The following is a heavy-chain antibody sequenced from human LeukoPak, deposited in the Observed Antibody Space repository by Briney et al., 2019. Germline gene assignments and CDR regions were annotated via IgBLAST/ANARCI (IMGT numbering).Heavy chain of an antibody. D-gene: IGHD2-8*01. CDR2: IQYDGSNE. CDR3: AKDRCSNGVGCYYYYMDV. J-gene: IGHJ6*03. Sequence: PGGSLRLSCAASRFTFSSYGMHWVRQAPGKGLEWVAYIQYDGSNEQYADSVKGRFTISRDSSKNILYLQMNSLRAEDTDVYYCAKDRCSNGVGCYYYYMDVWGKGTTVTISS. CDR1: RFTFSSYG. V-gene: IGHV3-30*02.